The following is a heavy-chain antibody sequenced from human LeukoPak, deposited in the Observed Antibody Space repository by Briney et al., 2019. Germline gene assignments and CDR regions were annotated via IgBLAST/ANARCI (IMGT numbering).Heavy chain of an antibody. Sequence: PSETLSLTCTVSGGSISSGSYYWSWIRQPPGKGLEWIGYIYYSGSTNYNPSLKSRVTISVDTSKNQFSLKLSSVTAADTAVYYCARVALYSSSSYWFDPWGQGTLVTVSS. J-gene: IGHJ5*02. CDR1: GGSISSGSYY. D-gene: IGHD6-6*01. V-gene: IGHV4-61*01. CDR3: ARVALYSSSSYWFDP. CDR2: IYYSGST.